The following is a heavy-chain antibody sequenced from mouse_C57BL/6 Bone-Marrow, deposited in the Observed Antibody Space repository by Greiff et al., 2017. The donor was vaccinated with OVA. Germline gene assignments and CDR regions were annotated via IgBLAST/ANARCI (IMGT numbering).Heavy chain of an antibody. CDR1: GYAFSSSW. CDR3: ARGSNRFAY. CDR2: IYPGDGDT. J-gene: IGHJ3*01. V-gene: IGHV1-82*01. Sequence: VQRVESGPELVKPGASVKISCKASGYAFSSSWMNWVKQRPGKGLEWIGRIYPGDGDTNYNGKFKGKATLTADKSSSTAYMQLSSLTSEDSAVYFCARGSNRFAYWGQGTLVTVSA. D-gene: IGHD2-5*01.